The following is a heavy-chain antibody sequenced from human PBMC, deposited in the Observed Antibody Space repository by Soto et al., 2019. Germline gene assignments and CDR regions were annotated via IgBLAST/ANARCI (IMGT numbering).Heavy chain of an antibody. D-gene: IGHD5-18*01. CDR2: IYYSGST. Sequence: SETLSLTCTFSGGSISSGGYYWSWIRQHPGKGLEWIGYIYYSGSTYYNPSLKSRVTISVDTSKNQFSLKLSSVTAADTAVYYCARGPAMVHSNWFDPWGQGTLVTVSS. J-gene: IGHJ5*02. V-gene: IGHV4-31*03. CDR3: ARGPAMVHSNWFDP. CDR1: GGSISSGGYY.